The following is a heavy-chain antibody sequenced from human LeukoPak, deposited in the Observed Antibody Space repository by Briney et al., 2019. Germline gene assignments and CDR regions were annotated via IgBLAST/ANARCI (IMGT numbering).Heavy chain of an antibody. CDR2: INPSGGST. J-gene: IGHJ6*02. CDR1: GYTFTSYY. V-gene: IGHV1-46*01. CDR3: AVGWERYYYGMDV. Sequence: ASVKVSCKASGYTFTSYYMHWVRQALGQGLEWMGIINPSGGSTSYAQKFQGRVTMTRDTSTSTVYMELSSLRSEDTAVYYCAVGWERYYYGMDVWGQGTTVTVSS. D-gene: IGHD1-1*01.